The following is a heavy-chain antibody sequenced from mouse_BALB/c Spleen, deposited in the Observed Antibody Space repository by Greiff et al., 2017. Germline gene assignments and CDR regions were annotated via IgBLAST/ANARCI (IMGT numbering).Heavy chain of an antibody. CDR1: GFNIKDSY. D-gene: IGHD1-1*01. CDR2: IDPANGTT. CDR3: ASVYNYGSSDFDY. Sequence: EVKLMESGAELVKPGASVKLSCTASGFNIKDSYMHWVKQRPEQGLEWIGRIDPANGTTKYDPKFQGKATITADTSSNTAYLQLSSLTSEDTAVYYCASVYNYGSSDFDYWGQGTTLTGSS. V-gene: IGHV14-3*02. J-gene: IGHJ2*01.